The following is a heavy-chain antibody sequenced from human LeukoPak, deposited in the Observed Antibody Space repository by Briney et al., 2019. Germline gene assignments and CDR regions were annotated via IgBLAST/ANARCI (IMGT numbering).Heavy chain of an antibody. CDR1: GGSVSSGSYY. V-gene: IGHV4-61*01. J-gene: IGHJ5*02. D-gene: IGHD3-22*01. Sequence: SETLSLTCTVSGGSVSSGSYYWSWIRQPPGKGLEWIGYIYYSGSTNYNPSLKSRVTISVDTSKSQFSLKLSSVTAADTAVYYCARDRQYYYDSSGYPHNWFDPWGQGTLVTVSS. CDR3: ARDRQYYYDSSGYPHNWFDP. CDR2: IYYSGST.